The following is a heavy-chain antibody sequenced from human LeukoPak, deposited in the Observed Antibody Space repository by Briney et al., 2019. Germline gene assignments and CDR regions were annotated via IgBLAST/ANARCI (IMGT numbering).Heavy chain of an antibody. Sequence: SETLSLTCAVYGGSFSGYYWSWISQPPGKGLEWIGEINHSGSTNYNPSLKSRVTISVDTSKNQFSLKLSSVTAADTAVYHCARQRNSSSTKYFDYWGQGTLVTVSS. V-gene: IGHV4-34*01. CDR3: ARQRNSSSTKYFDY. CDR1: GGSFSGYY. J-gene: IGHJ4*02. D-gene: IGHD6-6*01. CDR2: INHSGST.